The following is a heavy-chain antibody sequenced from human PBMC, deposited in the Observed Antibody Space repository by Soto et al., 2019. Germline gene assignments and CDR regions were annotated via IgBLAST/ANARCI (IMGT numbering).Heavy chain of an antibody. CDR2: IIPIFGTA. CDR3: ARVPHDAFDI. J-gene: IGHJ3*02. Sequence: GASVKVSCKASGGTFSSYAIRWVRQAPGQGLEWMGGIIPIFGTANYAQKFQGRVTITADESTSTAYMELSSLRSEDTAVYYCARVPHDAFDIWGQGTMVTVSS. CDR1: GGTFSSYA. V-gene: IGHV1-69*13.